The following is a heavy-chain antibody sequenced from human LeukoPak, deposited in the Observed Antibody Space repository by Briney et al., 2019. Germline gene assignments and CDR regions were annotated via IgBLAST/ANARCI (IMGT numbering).Heavy chain of an antibody. Sequence: GGSLRLSCAASGFTFSSYSMNWVRQAPVKGLAWVSSISSSSSYIYYADSVEGRFTISRDNAKNSLYLQMNSLRAEDTAVYYCARGLPGAWFGELFLGYSYGSYFDYWGQGTLVTVSS. CDR2: ISSSSSYI. CDR3: ARGLPGAWFGELFLGYSYGSYFDY. J-gene: IGHJ4*02. D-gene: IGHD3-10*01. CDR1: GFTFSSYS. V-gene: IGHV3-21*01.